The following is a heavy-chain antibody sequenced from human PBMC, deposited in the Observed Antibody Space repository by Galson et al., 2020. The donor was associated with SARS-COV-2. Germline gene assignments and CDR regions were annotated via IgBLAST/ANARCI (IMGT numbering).Heavy chain of an antibody. Sequence: GGSLRLSCAASVFTFSGYAMHWVRQAPGKGLEWVSSISTTGYNTYYAGSVKGRFTVSRDNSKNTVYLQMSSLRADDTAVYYCARQVYGDYSFDYWDQGSLVTVSS. CDR2: ISTTGYNT. V-gene: IGHV3-23*01. CDR1: VFTFSGYA. D-gene: IGHD2-21*02. CDR3: ARQVYGDYSFDY. J-gene: IGHJ4*02.